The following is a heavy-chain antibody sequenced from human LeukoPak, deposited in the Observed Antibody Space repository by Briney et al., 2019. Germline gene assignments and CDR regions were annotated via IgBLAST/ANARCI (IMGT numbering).Heavy chain of an antibody. V-gene: IGHV3-49*04. Sequence: GGSLRLSCTASGFTFGDYAMSWVRQAPGKGLEWVGFIRSKAYGGTTEYAASVKGRFTISRDDSKSIAYLQMNSLKTEDTAVYYCTRTKALIVVVILDYWGQGTLVTVSS. J-gene: IGHJ4*02. CDR3: TRTKALIVVVILDY. CDR2: IRSKAYGGTT. CDR1: GFTFGDYA. D-gene: IGHD3-22*01.